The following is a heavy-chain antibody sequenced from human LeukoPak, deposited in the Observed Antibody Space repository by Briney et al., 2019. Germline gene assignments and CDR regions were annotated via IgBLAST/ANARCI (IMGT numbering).Heavy chain of an antibody. D-gene: IGHD6-13*01. CDR2: ISGSGGAT. V-gene: IGHV3-23*01. J-gene: IGHJ4*02. Sequence: GGSLRLSCVASGFTFSNSAMSWVRQAPGKGLEWVSAISGSGGATYYADSVKGRFTISRDNSKNTLYLQMNSLRAEDTAVYYCTKEDEQQLAYYFNDYWGQGTLVTVSS. CDR3: TKEDEQQLAYYFNDY. CDR1: GFTFSNSA.